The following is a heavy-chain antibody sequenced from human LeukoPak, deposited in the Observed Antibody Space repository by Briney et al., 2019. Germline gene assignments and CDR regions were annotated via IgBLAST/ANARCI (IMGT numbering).Heavy chain of an antibody. CDR2: IWYDGSNK. CDR3: ARDLPRVTMVRGVPSYYYYGMDV. Sequence: GGSLRLSCVASGFTFSSSTVNWVRQAPGKGLEWVAVIWYDGSNKYYADSVKGRFTISRDNSKNTLYLQMNSLRAEDTAVYYCARDLPRVTMVRGVPSYYYYGMDVWGQGTTVTVSS. CDR1: GFTFSSST. V-gene: IGHV3-33*08. J-gene: IGHJ6*02. D-gene: IGHD3-10*01.